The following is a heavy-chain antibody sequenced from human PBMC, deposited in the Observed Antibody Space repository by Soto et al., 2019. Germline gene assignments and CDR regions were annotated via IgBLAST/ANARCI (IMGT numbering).Heavy chain of an antibody. D-gene: IGHD3-22*01. CDR3: ARQRGYYDSSGLDY. J-gene: IGHJ4*02. CDR1: GFTFSDYY. V-gene: IGHV3-11*01. Sequence: PGGSLRLSCAASGFTFSDYYMSWIRQAPGKGLEWVSYISTGGSTTQYTGSMKGRFTISRDNAKNLLYLQMNSLRAEDTAVYYCARQRGYYDSSGLDYWGQGTPVTVSS. CDR2: ISTGGSTT.